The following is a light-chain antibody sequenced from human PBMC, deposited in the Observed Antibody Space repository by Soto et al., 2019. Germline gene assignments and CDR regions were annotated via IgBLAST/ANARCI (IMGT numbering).Light chain of an antibody. Sequence: EVVLTQYTGTLSLSPGERATLSCRSSQIFSSTSLAWYQQKPGQAPRLLIYGASNRATGIPDRFSGSGSGTDFILTICRLEPEDFAVYYCQQYDSSPRTFGQGTKVDIK. CDR2: GAS. J-gene: IGKJ1*01. CDR3: QQYDSSPRT. CDR1: QIFSSTS. V-gene: IGKV3-20*01.